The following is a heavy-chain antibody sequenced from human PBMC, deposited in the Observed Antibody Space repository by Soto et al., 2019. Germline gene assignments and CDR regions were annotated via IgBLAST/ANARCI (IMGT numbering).Heavy chain of an antibody. J-gene: IGHJ6*02. CDR2: TYYRSKWYN. Sequence: LSLTCAISGDSVSSNSAAWNWIRQSPSRGLEWLGRTYYRSKWYNDDAVSVKSRITINPDTSKNQFSLQLNSVTPEDTAVYYCARDCTNGVCYPSYHYGMDVWGQGTTVTVSS. CDR3: ARDCTNGVCYPSYHYGMDV. CDR1: GDSVSSNSAA. V-gene: IGHV6-1*01. D-gene: IGHD2-8*01.